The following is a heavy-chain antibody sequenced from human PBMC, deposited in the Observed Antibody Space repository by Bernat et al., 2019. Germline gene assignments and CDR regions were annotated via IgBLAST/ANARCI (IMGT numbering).Heavy chain of an antibody. Sequence: QVQLVESGGGMVQPGRSLRLSCAASGFTFSSYGMHWVRQAPGKGLEWVAVIWYDGSNKYYADSVKGRFTISRDNSKNTLYLQMNSLRAEDTAVYYCARDPTRPAYYYYGMDVWGQGTTVTVSS. D-gene: IGHD6-6*01. J-gene: IGHJ6*02. CDR1: GFTFSSYG. CDR2: IWYDGSNK. V-gene: IGHV3-33*01. CDR3: ARDPTRPAYYYYGMDV.